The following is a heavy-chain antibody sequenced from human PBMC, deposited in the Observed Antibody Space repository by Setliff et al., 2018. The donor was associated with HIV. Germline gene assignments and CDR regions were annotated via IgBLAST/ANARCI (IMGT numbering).Heavy chain of an antibody. CDR2: IITNLGGVT. CDR1: GGTFTTYS. V-gene: IGHV1-69*10. J-gene: IGHJ6*02. Sequence: GASVKVSCKTSGGTFTTYSVSWVRQAPGQGLEWMGGIITNLGGVTKYAQKFQDRLTITRDSSASTAYMELSSLTSEDTAVYYCATERYQLRYNSYYYHYGMDVWGQGTTVTVSS. D-gene: IGHD2-2*02. CDR3: ATERYQLRYNSYYYHYGMDV.